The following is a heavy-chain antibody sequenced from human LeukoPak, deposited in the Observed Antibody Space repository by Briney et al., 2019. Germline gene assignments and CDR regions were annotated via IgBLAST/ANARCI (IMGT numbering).Heavy chain of an antibody. CDR2: INPNSGGT. D-gene: IGHD5-18*01. CDR1: GYTFTGYY. CDR3: AREGVDTAMVTEYYFDN. J-gene: IGHJ4*02. Sequence: GASVKVSCKASGYTFTGYYMHWVRQAPGQGLEWMGWINPNSGGTNYAQKFQGRVTMTRDTSISTAYMELSRLRSDDTAVYYCAREGVDTAMVTEYYFDNWGQGTLVTVSS. V-gene: IGHV1-2*02.